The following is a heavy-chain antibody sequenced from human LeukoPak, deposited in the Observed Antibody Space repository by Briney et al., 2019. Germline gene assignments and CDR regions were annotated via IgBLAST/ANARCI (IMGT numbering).Heavy chain of an antibody. J-gene: IGHJ3*02. V-gene: IGHV1-18*01. CDR3: ARDQSVRLLQTSSTYFKHVFAI. Sequence: ASVKVSCKASGYTLTSYGFSWVRQAPGLGLEWMGWISAYNGNTNYAQKVQGRVTMTTDTSTSTAYMELRSLRFDDTAVYYCARDQSVRLLQTSSTYFKHVFAIWGQGSMVTVSS. D-gene: IGHD6-13*01. CDR1: GYTLTSYG. CDR2: ISAYNGNT.